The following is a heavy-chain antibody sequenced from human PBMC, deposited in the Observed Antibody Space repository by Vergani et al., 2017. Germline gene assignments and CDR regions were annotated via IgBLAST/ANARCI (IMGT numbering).Heavy chain of an antibody. V-gene: IGHV1-8*01. CDR3: ARGTRYCSGGSCRYYFDY. D-gene: IGHD2-15*01. CDR2: MNPNSGNT. CDR1: GYTFTSYD. Sequence: QVQLVQSGAEVKKPGASVKVSCKASGYTFTSYDINWVRQATGQGLEWMGWMNPNSGNTGDAQKFQGRVTMTRNTSISTAYMELSSLRSEDTAVYYCARGTRYCSGGSCRYYFDYWGQGTLVTVSS. J-gene: IGHJ4*02.